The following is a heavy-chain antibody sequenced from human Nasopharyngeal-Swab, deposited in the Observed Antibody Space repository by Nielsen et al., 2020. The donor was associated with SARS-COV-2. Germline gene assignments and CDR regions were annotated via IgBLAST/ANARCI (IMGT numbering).Heavy chain of an antibody. D-gene: IGHD3-3*01. CDR3: ARRECRTSRCLHFDY. CDR2: IYWDADK. V-gene: IGHV2-5*02. J-gene: IGHJ4*02. CDR1: GFSLDPGGMG. Sequence: SGPPLVKPTQTLTLTCSFSGFSLDPGGMGVGWIRQPPGKDLEWLGLIYWDADKRYRPSLKNRLNITKDTSRSQVVLTLTNLDPMDTATYFCARRECRTSRCLHFDYWGQGTLVIVSS.